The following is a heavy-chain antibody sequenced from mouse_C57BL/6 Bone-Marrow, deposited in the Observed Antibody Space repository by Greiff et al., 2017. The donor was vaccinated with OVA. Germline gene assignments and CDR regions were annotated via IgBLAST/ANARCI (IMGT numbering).Heavy chain of an antibody. CDR3: ASIYDGYYWYFDV. V-gene: IGHV4-1*01. D-gene: IGHD2-3*01. J-gene: IGHJ1*03. CDR2: INPDSSTI. Sequence: EVKLLESGGGLVQPGGSLKLSCAASGIDFSRYWMSWVRRAPGKGLEWIGEINPDSSTINYAPSLKDKFIISRDNAKNTLYLQMSKVRSEDTALYYCASIYDGYYWYFDVWGTGTTVTVSS. CDR1: GIDFSRYW.